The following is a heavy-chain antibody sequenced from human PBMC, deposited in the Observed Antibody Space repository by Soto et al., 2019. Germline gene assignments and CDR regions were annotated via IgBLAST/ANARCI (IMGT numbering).Heavy chain of an antibody. V-gene: IGHV3-74*01. D-gene: IGHD2-8*01. CDR2: INSDGSSV. CDR1: GFTFSTSW. CDR3: ARDRDAYCSNGVCSGPYLDY. Sequence: PGGSLRLSCEASGFTFSTSWMHWVRQTPGKGLVWVSRINSDGSSVSYTDSVKGRFTISRDNAKNTLYLEMNSLTAEDTAVYYCARDRDAYCSNGVCSGPYLDYWGRGTLVTVSS. J-gene: IGHJ4*02.